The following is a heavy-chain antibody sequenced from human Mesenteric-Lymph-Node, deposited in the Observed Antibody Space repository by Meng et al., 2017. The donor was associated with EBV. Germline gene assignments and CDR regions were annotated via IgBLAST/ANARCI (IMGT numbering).Heavy chain of an antibody. CDR3: ALEGITGRFDY. J-gene: IGHJ4*02. V-gene: IGHV3-11*01. Sequence: QGALGGSGGGLVKPGGSLRFSCAAAGFTFRNYYMGWIRQAPGKGLEWVSYISNSGNTILYADSVKGRFTISRDNAKNSLYLQMNSLRAEDTAVYYCALEGITGRFDYWGQGTLVTVSS. CDR1: GFTFRNYY. CDR2: ISNSGNTI. D-gene: IGHD1-20*01.